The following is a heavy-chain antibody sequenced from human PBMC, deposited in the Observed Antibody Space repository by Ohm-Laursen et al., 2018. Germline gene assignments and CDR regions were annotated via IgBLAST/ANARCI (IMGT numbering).Heavy chain of an antibody. CDR2: ISTSGDIT. D-gene: IGHD2-21*02. CDR1: GFTFSSYV. J-gene: IGHJ4*02. Sequence: SLRLSCSASGFTFSSYVMTWVRQAPGKGLEWVSAISTSGDITNYADSVKGRFTISRDNSRNTLDLQMNSLRAEDTAIYYCARGTPCGGDCYVFFGYWGQGTLVTVSS. CDR3: ARGTPCGGDCYVFFGY. V-gene: IGHV3-23*01.